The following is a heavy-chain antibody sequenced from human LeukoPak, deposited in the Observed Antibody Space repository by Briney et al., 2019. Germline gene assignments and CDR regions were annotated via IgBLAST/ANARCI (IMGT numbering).Heavy chain of an antibody. D-gene: IGHD3-3*01. Sequence: AGGSLRLSCAASGFTFSSYAMSWVRQAPGKGLEWVSAISGSGGSTYYADSVKGRFTISRDNSKNTLYLQMNSLRAEDTAVYYCAKKGVAQYDFWSGYLGMDVWAKGPRSPSP. CDR2: ISGSGGST. CDR1: GFTFSSYA. V-gene: IGHV3-23*01. CDR3: AKKGVAQYDFWSGYLGMDV. J-gene: IGHJ6*02.